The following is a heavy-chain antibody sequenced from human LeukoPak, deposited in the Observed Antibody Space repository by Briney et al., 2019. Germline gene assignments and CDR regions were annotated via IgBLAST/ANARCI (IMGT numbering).Heavy chain of an antibody. CDR3: AIDLVGSNWIFDP. J-gene: IGHJ5*02. D-gene: IGHD1-1*01. CDR2: INPNSGGT. CDR1: GYTFTAYF. V-gene: IGHV1-2*02. Sequence: ASVKVSCKTSGYTFTAYFMHWVRQAPGQGVEGMGWINPNSGGTNNAPKFQGRVTMTRDTSISTAYMELNRLKSDDTAVYYCAIDLVGSNWIFDPWGQGTLVTVSS.